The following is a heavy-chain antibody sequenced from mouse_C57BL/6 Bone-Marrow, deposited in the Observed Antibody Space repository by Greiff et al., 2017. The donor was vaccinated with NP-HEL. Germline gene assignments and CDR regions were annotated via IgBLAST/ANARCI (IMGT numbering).Heavy chain of an antibody. V-gene: IGHV1-82*01. CDR3: ARGGATMITTVDY. Sequence: QVQLKESGPELVKPGASVKISCKASGYAFSSSWMNWVKQRPGKGLEWIGRIYPGDGDTNYTGKFKGKATLTADKSSSTAYMQLSSLTSEDSAVYFCARGGATMITTVDYWGQGTTLTVSS. CDR2: IYPGDGDT. J-gene: IGHJ2*01. CDR1: GYAFSSSW. D-gene: IGHD2-4*01.